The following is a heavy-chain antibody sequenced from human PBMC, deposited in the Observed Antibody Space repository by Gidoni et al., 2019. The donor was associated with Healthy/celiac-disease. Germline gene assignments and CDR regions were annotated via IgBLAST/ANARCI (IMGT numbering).Heavy chain of an antibody. CDR2: INHSGST. Sequence: QVQLQQWGAGLLKPSETLSLTCAVYGGSFSGYDWSWIRQPPGKGLEWIGEINHSGSTNYNPSLKSRVTISVDTSKNQFSLKLSSVTAADTAVYYCARRPRRGSGYSSYYFDYWGQGTLVTVSS. V-gene: IGHV4-34*01. J-gene: IGHJ4*02. CDR1: GGSFSGYD. CDR3: ARRPRRGSGYSSYYFDY. D-gene: IGHD3-3*01.